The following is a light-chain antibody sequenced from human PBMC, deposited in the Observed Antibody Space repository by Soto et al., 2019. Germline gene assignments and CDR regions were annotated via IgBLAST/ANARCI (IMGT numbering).Light chain of an antibody. J-gene: IGLJ1*01. CDR2: EVS. CDR3: SSYTSRSALDYV. Sequence: QSALTQPASVSGSPGQSITISCTGTSSDVGGYDYVSWYQRHPGKAPELMIYEVSNRPSGVSNRFSGSKSGNTASLTISGLQPDDEADYYCSSYTSRSALDYVFGTGTKVTVL. CDR1: SSDVGGYDY. V-gene: IGLV2-14*01.